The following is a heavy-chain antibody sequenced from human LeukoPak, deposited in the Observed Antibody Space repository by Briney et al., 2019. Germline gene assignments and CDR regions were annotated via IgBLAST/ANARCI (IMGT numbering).Heavy chain of an antibody. V-gene: IGHV3-23*01. CDR2: ISGSGGST. CDR3: ANLPSTTGTTFHFDY. J-gene: IGHJ4*02. Sequence: GGSLRLSCAASGFTFSSYAVSWVRQAPGKGLEWVSAISGSGGSTYYADSVKGRFTISRDNSKNTLYLQMNSLRAEDTAVYYCANLPSTTGTTFHFDYWGQGTLVTVSS. CDR1: GFTFSSYA. D-gene: IGHD1-1*01.